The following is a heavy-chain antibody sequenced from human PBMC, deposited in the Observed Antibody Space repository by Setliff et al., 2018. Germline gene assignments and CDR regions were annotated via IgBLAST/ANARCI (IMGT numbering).Heavy chain of an antibody. CDR1: GGSFSGYY. J-gene: IGHJ6*03. V-gene: IGHV4-34*01. Sequence: TSETLSLTCAVYGGSFSGYYWSWIRQPPGKGLEWIGEINHSGSTNYNPSPKSRVTISVDTSKNQFSLKLSSVTAADTAVYYCAREQWLDPPGYYYMDVWAKGTTVTVSS. D-gene: IGHD6-19*01. CDR2: INHSGST. CDR3: AREQWLDPPGYYYMDV.